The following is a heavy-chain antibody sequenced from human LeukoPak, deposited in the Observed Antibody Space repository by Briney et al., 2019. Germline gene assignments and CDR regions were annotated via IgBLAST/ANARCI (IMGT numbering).Heavy chain of an antibody. Sequence: SETLSLTCTVSGGSISSYYWSWIRQPPGKGLEWIGHIHYTGSTNYNPSLKSRVTISLDTSKNQFSLHLSSVTAADTAVYSCARAGRGGFDFDYWGQGALVAVSS. J-gene: IGHJ4*02. V-gene: IGHV4-59*12. CDR3: ARAGRGGFDFDY. CDR2: IHYTGST. D-gene: IGHD3-16*01. CDR1: GGSISSYY.